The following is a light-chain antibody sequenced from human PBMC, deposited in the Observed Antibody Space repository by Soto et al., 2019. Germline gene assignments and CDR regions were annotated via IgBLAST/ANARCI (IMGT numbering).Light chain of an antibody. V-gene: IGKV3-20*01. CDR3: QQYGSSPWT. CDR1: ESIRSNY. J-gene: IGKJ1*01. Sequence: ETVVTQSPGTLSLSPGERATLSCRASESIRSNYLAWYRQTPGQAPRLLIFGASKRASGIADRFSGSGSGTDFTLIISRLEPEDFALYYCQQYGSSPWTFDQGTKVEIK. CDR2: GAS.